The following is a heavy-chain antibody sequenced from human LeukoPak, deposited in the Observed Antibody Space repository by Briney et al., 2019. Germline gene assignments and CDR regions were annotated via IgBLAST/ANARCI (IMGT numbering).Heavy chain of an antibody. Sequence: GRSLRLSCAASGFTFEDYAIHWVRQAPGKGLEWVSGISWNSGSIVYADSVKGRFTISRDNAKNSLYLQMNSLGAEDTALYYCAKDSSSVVPAAMSAFDIWGQGTMVTVSS. CDR1: GFTFEDYA. J-gene: IGHJ3*02. D-gene: IGHD2-2*01. CDR2: ISWNSGSI. V-gene: IGHV3-9*01. CDR3: AKDSSSVVPAAMSAFDI.